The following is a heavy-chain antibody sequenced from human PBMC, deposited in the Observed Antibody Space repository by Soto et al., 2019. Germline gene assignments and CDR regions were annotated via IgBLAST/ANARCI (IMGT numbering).Heavy chain of an antibody. D-gene: IGHD6-6*01. CDR2: INHSGST. Sequence: SETLSLTCAVYGGSFSGYYWSWTRQPPGKGLEWIGEINHSGSTNYNPSLKSRVTISVDTSKNQFSLKLSSVTAADTAVYYCARGGRPLIAARRGRGLFDYWGQGTLVTVSS. J-gene: IGHJ4*02. CDR1: GGSFSGYY. V-gene: IGHV4-34*01. CDR3: ARGGRPLIAARRGRGLFDY.